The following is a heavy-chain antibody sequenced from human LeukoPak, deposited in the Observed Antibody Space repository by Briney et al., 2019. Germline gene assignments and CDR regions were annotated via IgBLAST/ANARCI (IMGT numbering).Heavy chain of an antibody. CDR1: GGSISSSSYY. D-gene: IGHD5-18*01. CDR3: ATWESESSWDTAMSYRIDY. V-gene: IGHV4-39*01. CDR2: ISYSGST. J-gene: IGHJ4*02. Sequence: SSETLSLTCTVSGGSISSSSYYWGWIRQPPGKELEWIGSISYSGSTYYNPSLKSRVTISVDTSKNQFSLKLSSVTAADTAVFYCATWESESSWDTAMSYRIDYWGQGTLVTVSS.